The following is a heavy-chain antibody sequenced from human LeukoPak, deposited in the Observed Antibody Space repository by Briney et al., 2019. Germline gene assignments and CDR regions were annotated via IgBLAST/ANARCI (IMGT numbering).Heavy chain of an antibody. V-gene: IGHV1-2*07. Sequence: ASVNDSCQSSVYTFTWQYMHGVRQPPGQGREWMGWSNPNTGCTNYAHEFKGRVTMTRDTSISTGYMEMSRLRSEDTGVYYCASGREYCRGGSCYSSDDAFDIWGQGTMVTVSS. CDR3: ASGREYCRGGSCYSSDDAFDI. CDR2: SNPNTGCT. D-gene: IGHD2-15*01. CDR1: VYTFTWQY. J-gene: IGHJ3*02.